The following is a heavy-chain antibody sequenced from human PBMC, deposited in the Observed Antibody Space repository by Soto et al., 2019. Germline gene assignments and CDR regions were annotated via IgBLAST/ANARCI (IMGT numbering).Heavy chain of an antibody. V-gene: IGHV1-18*04. CDR1: GYPFTTYG. CDR3: ASVMTTFGVVSKGPDH. D-gene: IGHD3-3*01. Sequence: QVQLVQSGDEVKKPGASVKVSCKASGYPFTTYGITWVRQAPGQGLEWMGWISTYNGNTNYAQSLQGRVTMTRETSSTTSYMELRSLRSDETAVYYCASVMTTFGVVSKGPDHWGQGTLVTVSS. J-gene: IGHJ4*02. CDR2: ISTYNGNT.